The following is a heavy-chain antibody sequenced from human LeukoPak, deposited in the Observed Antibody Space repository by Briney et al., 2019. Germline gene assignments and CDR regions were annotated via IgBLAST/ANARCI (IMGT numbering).Heavy chain of an antibody. D-gene: IGHD6-19*01. V-gene: IGHV6-1*01. CDR1: GDSVSSKNGA. CDR3: ARDLGTTGWHTFDY. CDR2: TYYRSKWYN. Sequence: PSQTLSLTCAVSGDSVSSKNGAWNWIRQSPSRGLEWLGRTYYRSKWYNDYAESMEGRMTISQDTSKNQYSLHLNPVTPDDTAVYYCARDLGTTGWHTFDYWGQGTLVTVSS. J-gene: IGHJ4*02.